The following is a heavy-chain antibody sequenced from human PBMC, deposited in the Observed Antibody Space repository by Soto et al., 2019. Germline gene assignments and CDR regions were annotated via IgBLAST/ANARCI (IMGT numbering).Heavy chain of an antibody. V-gene: IGHV1-3*01. CDR1: GYTFTSYA. J-gene: IGHJ4*02. CDR2: INAGNGNT. D-gene: IGHD3-3*01. CDR3: ARDTDVYGRFLEWLPLDY. Sequence: ASVKVSCKASGYTFTSYAMHWVRQAPGQRLEWMGWINAGNGNTKYSQKFQGRVTITRDTSASTAYMELSSLRSEDTAVYYCARDTDVYGRFLEWLPLDYWGQGTLVTVSS.